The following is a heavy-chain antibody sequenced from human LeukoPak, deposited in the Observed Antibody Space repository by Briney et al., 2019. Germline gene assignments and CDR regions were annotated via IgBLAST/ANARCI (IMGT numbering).Heavy chain of an antibody. Sequence: GGSLSLSCVASGFSFSDYSMNWVRQAPGKGLEWVSSINSRSNDIYYADSVKGRFTFSRDNAKNSLSLQMNSLRAEDTAVYYCARDGEVGVGRWFDPWGQGTLVTVSS. J-gene: IGHJ5*02. D-gene: IGHD1-26*01. CDR3: ARDGEVGVGRWFDP. CDR2: INSRSNDI. CDR1: GFSFSDYS. V-gene: IGHV3-21*01.